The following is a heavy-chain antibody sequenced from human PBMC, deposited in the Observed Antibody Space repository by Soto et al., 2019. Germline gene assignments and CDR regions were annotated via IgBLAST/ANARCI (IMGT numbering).Heavy chain of an antibody. CDR2: TYYSGST. D-gene: IGHD2-15*01. CDR1: GGSISSGGSY. Sequence: SETLSLTCTVSGGSISSGGSYWTWIRQHPGKGLEWIGFTYYSGSTYYNPSLKSRVTISVDTSKNQFSLKLTSVTAADTAMYHCARDRPSKSSWGWEGVFAIWGQGTMVTVSS. V-gene: IGHV4-31*03. CDR3: ARDRPSKSSWGWEGVFAI. J-gene: IGHJ3*02.